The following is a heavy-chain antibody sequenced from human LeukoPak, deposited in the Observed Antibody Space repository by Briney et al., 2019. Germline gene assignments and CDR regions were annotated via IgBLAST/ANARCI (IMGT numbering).Heavy chain of an antibody. CDR3: ARAPYYYYGMDV. CDR1: GYTFTGYY. V-gene: IGHV1-2*04. CDR2: INPNSGGT. J-gene: IGHJ6*04. Sequence: GASVKVSCKASGYTFTGYYMHWVRQAPGQGLEWMGWINPNSGGTNYAQKFQGWVTMTRDTPISTAYMELSRLRSDDTAVYYCARAPYYYYGMDVWGKGTTVTVSS.